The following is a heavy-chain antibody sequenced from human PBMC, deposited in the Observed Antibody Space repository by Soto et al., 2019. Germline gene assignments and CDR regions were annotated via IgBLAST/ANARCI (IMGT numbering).Heavy chain of an antibody. V-gene: IGHV4-31*03. CDR1: GGSISSGDYY. J-gene: IGHJ4*02. CDR2: IYYSGST. Sequence: TLSLPCTVSGGSISSGDYYWSSIRQHPGKGLEWIGYIYYSGSTYYNPSLKSRVTISVDTSKNQFSLKLSSVTAEDTAVYYCATYGSGSYKPTTFDYWGQGTLVTVSS. CDR3: ATYGSGSYKPTTFDY. D-gene: IGHD3-10*01.